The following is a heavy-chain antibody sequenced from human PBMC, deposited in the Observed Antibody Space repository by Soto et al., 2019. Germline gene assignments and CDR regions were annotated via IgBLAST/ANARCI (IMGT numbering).Heavy chain of an antibody. V-gene: IGHV4-61*01. Sequence: QVQLQESGPGLVKPSETLSLTCTVSGGSVSSGSNYWSWIRQPPGKGLEWIGYIYYSGSTNYNPSLKSLVTISVDTSKNHFSLKLSSVTAADTALYYCARLNPRRYFAYLGQGTLVTVSS. CDR1: GGSVSSGSNY. CDR3: ARLNPRRYFAY. J-gene: IGHJ4*02. CDR2: IYYSGST.